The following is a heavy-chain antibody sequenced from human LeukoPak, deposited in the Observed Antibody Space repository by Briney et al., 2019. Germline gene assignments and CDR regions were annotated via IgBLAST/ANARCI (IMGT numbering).Heavy chain of an antibody. CDR1: GFTFRNYA. J-gene: IGHJ3*02. Sequence: GGSLRLSCAASGFTFRNYAMNWVRQAPGKGLEWVSGISGSGGSTYYADPVKGRFTLSRDNSKNTLYLQMNSLRAEDTAVYYCAKPRVGAPIWGQGTMVTVSS. V-gene: IGHV3-23*01. CDR3: AKPRVGAPI. CDR2: ISGSGGST. D-gene: IGHD1-26*01.